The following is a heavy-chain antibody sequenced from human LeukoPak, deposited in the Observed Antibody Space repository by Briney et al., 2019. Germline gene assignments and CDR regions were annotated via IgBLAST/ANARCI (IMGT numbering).Heavy chain of an antibody. CDR3: ARVPPYCGGDCPYYFDY. J-gene: IGHJ4*02. CDR1: GYTFTGYY. Sequence: GASVKVSCKASGYTFTGYYMHWVRQAPGQGLEWMGRINPNSGGTNYAQKFQGRVTMTRDTSISTAYMELSRLRSDDTAVYYCARVPPYCGGDCPYYFDYWGQGTLVTASS. V-gene: IGHV1-2*06. CDR2: INPNSGGT. D-gene: IGHD2-21*02.